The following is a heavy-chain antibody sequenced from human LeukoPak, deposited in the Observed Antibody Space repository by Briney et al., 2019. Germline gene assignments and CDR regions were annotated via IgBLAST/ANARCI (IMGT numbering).Heavy chain of an antibody. D-gene: IGHD2-15*01. CDR1: GFTLSNHR. V-gene: IGHV3-7*01. J-gene: IGHJ4*02. Sequence: GGSLRLSCAASGFTLSNHRMSWVRQALGKGLEWVAHIKQDGGEKYYVDSVKGRFTISRDNAKNSLYLQMNSLRAEDAAVYYCARGSASHFDYWGQGTLVTVSS. CDR2: IKQDGGEK. CDR3: ARGSASHFDY.